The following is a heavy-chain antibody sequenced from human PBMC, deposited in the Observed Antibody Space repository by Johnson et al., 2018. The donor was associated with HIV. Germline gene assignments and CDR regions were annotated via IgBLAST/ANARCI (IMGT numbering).Heavy chain of an antibody. V-gene: IGHV3-9*01. Sequence: VQLVESGGGLIQPGGSLRLSCAASGFTVSSNYMSWVRQAPGKGLEWVSGVSWNSGSIGYADSVKGRFTISRDNAKNSLYLQMNSLRAEDTALYYCAKDKASATPYLSSGWYGGAFDIWGQGTMVTVSS. CDR1: GFTVSSNY. J-gene: IGHJ3*02. D-gene: IGHD6-19*01. CDR2: VSWNSGSI. CDR3: AKDKASATPYLSSGWYGGAFDI.